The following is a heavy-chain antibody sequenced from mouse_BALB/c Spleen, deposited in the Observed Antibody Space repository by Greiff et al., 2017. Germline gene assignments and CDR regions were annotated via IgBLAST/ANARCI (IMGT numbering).Heavy chain of an antibody. Sequence: VQLQQSGPELVKPGASVKMSCKASGYTFTSYVMHWVKQKPGQGLEWIGYINPYNDGTKYNEKFKGKATLTSDKSSSTAYMELSSLTSEDSAVYYCARGGYYGSSYRAYAMDYWGQGTSVTVSS. CDR1: GYTFTSYV. CDR3: ARGGYYGSSYRAYAMDY. D-gene: IGHD1-1*01. J-gene: IGHJ4*01. V-gene: IGHV1-14*01. CDR2: INPYNDGT.